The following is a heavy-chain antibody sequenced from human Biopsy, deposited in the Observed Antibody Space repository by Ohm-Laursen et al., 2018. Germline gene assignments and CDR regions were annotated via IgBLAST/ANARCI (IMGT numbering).Heavy chain of an antibody. CDR1: GGTFTNYA. CDR2: INCKTGAT. J-gene: IGHJ4*02. V-gene: IGHV1-2*02. D-gene: IGHD2-8*01. CDR3: ARDPLNGHKHFDY. Sequence: SVKVSCKASGGTFTNYAISWVRQAPGQGLEWMGYINCKTGATNYAQKFQGTVTMTRDTSISTAYLALGSLRSADTAIYYCARDPLNGHKHFDYWGQGSLVTVSS.